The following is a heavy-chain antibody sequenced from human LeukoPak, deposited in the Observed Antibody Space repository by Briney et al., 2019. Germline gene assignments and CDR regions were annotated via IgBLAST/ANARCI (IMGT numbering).Heavy chain of an antibody. V-gene: IGHV3-11*04. CDR3: AREIMGELLRPSFDY. J-gene: IGHJ4*02. CDR2: ISSSGSTI. CDR1: GFTFSDYY. D-gene: IGHD1-26*01. Sequence: GGSLRLSCAASGFTFSDYYMSWIRQAPGKGLEWASYISSSGSTIYYADSVKGRFTISRDNAKNSLYLQMNSLRAEDTAVYYCAREIMGELLRPSFDYWGQGTLVTVSS.